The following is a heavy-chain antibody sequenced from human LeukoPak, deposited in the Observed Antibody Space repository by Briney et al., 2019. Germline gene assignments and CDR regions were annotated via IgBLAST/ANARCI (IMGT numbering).Heavy chain of an antibody. V-gene: IGHV3-30*18. Sequence: HPGGSLRLSCEASGFTFSSYTMHWVRQAPGKGLEWVAVISYDGSNKYYADSVKGRFTISRDNSKNTLYLQMNSLRAEDTAVYYCAKHLPLDYGDNLDAFDIWGQGTMVTVSS. CDR3: AKHLPLDYGDNLDAFDI. CDR2: ISYDGSNK. D-gene: IGHD4-23*01. CDR1: GFTFSSYT. J-gene: IGHJ3*02.